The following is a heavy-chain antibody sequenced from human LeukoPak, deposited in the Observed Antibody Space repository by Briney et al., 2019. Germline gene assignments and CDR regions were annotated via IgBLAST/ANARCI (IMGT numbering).Heavy chain of an antibody. Sequence: GASVKVSCKVSGYTLTELSMHWVRQAPGKGLEWMGGFDPEDGETIYAQNFQGRVTMTEDTSTDTAYMELSSLRSEDTAVYYCATWERYSSGYHRNKNRFDPWGQGTLVTVSS. CDR1: GYTLTELS. CDR2: FDPEDGET. CDR3: ATWERYSSGYHRNKNRFDP. J-gene: IGHJ5*02. D-gene: IGHD6-19*01. V-gene: IGHV1-24*01.